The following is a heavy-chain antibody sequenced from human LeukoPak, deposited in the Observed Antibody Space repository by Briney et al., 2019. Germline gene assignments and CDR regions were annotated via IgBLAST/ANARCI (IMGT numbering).Heavy chain of an antibody. J-gene: IGHJ4*02. CDR2: TPSDLNVK. Sequence: GGSLRLSCAASGFTFRNYVIHWVRQAPGKGLEWVAVTPSDLNVKLYADSVKGRFTISRDNSRSTLYLQMNSLRPEDTAIYYCAREGYYGSGSPPSLYFDYWGQGTLVTVSS. CDR1: GFTFRNYV. CDR3: AREGYYGSGSPPSLYFDY. D-gene: IGHD3-10*01. V-gene: IGHV3-30-3*01.